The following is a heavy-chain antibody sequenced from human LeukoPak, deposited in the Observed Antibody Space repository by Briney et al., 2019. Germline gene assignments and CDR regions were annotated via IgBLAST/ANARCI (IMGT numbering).Heavy chain of an antibody. J-gene: IGHJ4*02. CDR2: IWYDGSNK. V-gene: IGHV3-33*01. D-gene: IGHD6-13*01. CDR3: ARDAVYSSSWQYY. Sequence: PGRSLRLSCAASGFTFSSYGMHWVRQAPGKRLEWVAVIWYDGSNKYYADSVKGRFTISRDNSKNTLYLQMNSLRAEDTAVYYCARDAVYSSSWQYYWGQGTLVTVSS. CDR1: GFTFSSYG.